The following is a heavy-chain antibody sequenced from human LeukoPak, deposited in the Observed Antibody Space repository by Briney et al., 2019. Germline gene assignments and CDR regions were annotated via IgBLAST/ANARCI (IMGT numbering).Heavy chain of an antibody. CDR2: IYYSGST. Sequence: SETLSLTCTVSGASLSVSGRNWGWVRQPPGKGLEWIASIYYSGSTYYSPSLESRVTMSVDTSKNQFSLKLSSLTATDTAVYYCLSGHDNAFDPGGQGTLVTVSP. J-gene: IGHJ5*02. CDR3: LSGHDNAFDP. V-gene: IGHV4-39*01. CDR1: GASLSVSGRN. D-gene: IGHD3-9*01.